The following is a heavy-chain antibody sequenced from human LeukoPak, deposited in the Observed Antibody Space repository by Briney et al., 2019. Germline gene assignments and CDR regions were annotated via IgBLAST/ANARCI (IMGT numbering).Heavy chain of an antibody. V-gene: IGHV3-7*01. Sequence: GGFLRLSCAASGFTFSTYWMSWVRQAPGKGLEWVANIKQDGSDIYYVDSVKGRFTISRDNAKNSLYLQMNSLRAEDTAVYFCARDKSTYFESSGSRFDKWGQGILVTVSS. CDR3: ARDKSTYFESSGSRFDK. CDR2: IKQDGSDI. J-gene: IGHJ4*02. D-gene: IGHD3-22*01. CDR1: GFTFSTYW.